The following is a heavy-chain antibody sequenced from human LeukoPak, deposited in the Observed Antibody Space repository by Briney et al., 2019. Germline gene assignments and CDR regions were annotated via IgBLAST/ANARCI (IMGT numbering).Heavy chain of an antibody. CDR3: ARDLGVYYDSSGPFDY. Sequence: SVRVSCKASGGTFSSYAISWVRQAPGQGPEWMGRIIPILGIANYAQKFQGRVTITADKSTSTAYMELSSLRSEDTAVYYCARDLGVYYDSSGPFDYWGQGTLVTVSS. CDR1: GGTFSSYA. V-gene: IGHV1-69*04. J-gene: IGHJ4*02. D-gene: IGHD3-22*01. CDR2: IIPILGIA.